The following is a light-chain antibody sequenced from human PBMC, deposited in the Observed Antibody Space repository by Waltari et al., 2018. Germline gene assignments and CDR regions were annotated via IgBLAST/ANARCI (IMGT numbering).Light chain of an antibody. Sequence: DIVMTQSPDSLAVSLGGRATINCKSSQSVLYSSNNKNYLAWYQQKPGQPPKLLIYWASTRESGVPDRFSGSGSGTDFTLTISSLQAEDVAVYYCQQYYITPQTFGQGTKLEIK. CDR3: QQYYITPQT. CDR1: QSVLYSSNNKNY. V-gene: IGKV4-1*01. CDR2: WAS. J-gene: IGKJ2*01.